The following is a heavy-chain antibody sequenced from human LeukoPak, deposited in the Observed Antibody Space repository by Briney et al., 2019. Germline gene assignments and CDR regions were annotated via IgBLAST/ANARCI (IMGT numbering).Heavy chain of an antibody. D-gene: IGHD1-1*01. V-gene: IGHV3-30-3*01. CDR2: ISYDGSNK. CDR1: GFTFSSYA. CDR3: ARDLTGTTFFYFDY. J-gene: IGHJ4*02. Sequence: PGGSLRLSCAASGFTFSSYAVHWVRQAPGKGLEWVAVISYDGSNKYYADSVKGRFTISRDNSKNTLYLQMNSLRAEDTAVYYCARDLTGTTFFYFDYWGQGTLVTVSS.